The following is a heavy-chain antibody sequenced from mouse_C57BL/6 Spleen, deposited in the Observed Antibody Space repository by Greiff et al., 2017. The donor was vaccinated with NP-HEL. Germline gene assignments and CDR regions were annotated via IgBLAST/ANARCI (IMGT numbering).Heavy chain of an antibody. CDR2: IHPNSGST. CDR1: GYTFTSYW. V-gene: IGHV1-64*01. D-gene: IGHD2-1*01. Sequence: QAQLQQPGAELVKPGASVKLSCKASGYTFTSYWMHWVKQRPGQGLEWIGMIHPNSGSTNYNEKFKSKATLTVDKSSSTAYMQLSSLTSEDSAVYYCAREGLLSPGYFDYWGQGTTLTVSS. J-gene: IGHJ2*01. CDR3: AREGLLSPGYFDY.